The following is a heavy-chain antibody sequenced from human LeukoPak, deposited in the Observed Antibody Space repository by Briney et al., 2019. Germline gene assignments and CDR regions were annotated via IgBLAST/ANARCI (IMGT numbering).Heavy chain of an antibody. CDR1: GYTFTSYD. V-gene: IGHV1-8*01. D-gene: IGHD5-12*01. J-gene: IGHJ4*02. CDR3: ARGIRENTGYDPQEK. CDR2: MNPNSGNT. Sequence: GASVKVSCKASGYTFTSYDINWVRQATGQGLEWMGWMNPNSGNTGYAQKFQGWVTMTRDTSTSTAYMELTRLTSDDTAIYYCARGIRENTGYDPQEKWGQGTLVTVSS.